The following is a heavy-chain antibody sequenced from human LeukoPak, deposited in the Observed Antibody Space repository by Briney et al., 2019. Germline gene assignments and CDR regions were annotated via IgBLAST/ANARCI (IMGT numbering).Heavy chain of an antibody. D-gene: IGHD6-13*01. CDR1: GGSINSSSYY. J-gene: IGHJ5*02. CDR3: ARQGGIAAEVREYWFDP. V-gene: IGHV4-39*01. Sequence: SETLSLTCTVSGGSINSSSYYWGWIRQPPGKGLEWIGSIYYSGSTYYNPSLKSRVTISVDTSKNQFSLKLSSVTAADTAVYYCARQGGIAAEVREYWFDPWGQGTLVTVSS. CDR2: IYYSGST.